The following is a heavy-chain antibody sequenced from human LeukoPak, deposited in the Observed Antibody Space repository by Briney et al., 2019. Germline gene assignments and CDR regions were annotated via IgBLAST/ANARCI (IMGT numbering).Heavy chain of an antibody. CDR2: INHSGST. D-gene: IGHD6-19*01. Sequence: SETLSLTCAVYGGSFSGYYWSWIRQPPGKGLEWIGEINHSGSTNYNPSLKSRVTISVDTSKNQFSLKLSSVTAADTAVYYCARDNIAVAASVLAGFDYWGQGTLVTVPS. CDR1: GGSFSGYY. V-gene: IGHV4-34*01. J-gene: IGHJ4*02. CDR3: ARDNIAVAASVLAGFDY.